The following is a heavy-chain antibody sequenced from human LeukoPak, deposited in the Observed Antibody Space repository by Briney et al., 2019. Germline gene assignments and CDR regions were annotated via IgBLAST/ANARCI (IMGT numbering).Heavy chain of an antibody. CDR2: IYYTGST. D-gene: IGHD2-8*02. CDR3: ARADLLGGMGV. CDR1: GGSISGAN. V-gene: IGHV4-59*01. J-gene: IGHJ6*02. Sequence: SETLSLTCNVSGGSISGANWNWIRQPPRQGLEWIGYIYYTGSTNYNPSLKSRVTISLGTSKKQFSLRLTSVTAAETAVYYCARADLLGGMGVWGQGTTVTVSS.